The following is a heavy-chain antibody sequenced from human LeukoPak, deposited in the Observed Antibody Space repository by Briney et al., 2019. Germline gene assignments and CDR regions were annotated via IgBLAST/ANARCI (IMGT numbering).Heavy chain of an antibody. V-gene: IGHV4-59*12. CDR2: IYYSGST. CDR1: GGSISSYY. D-gene: IGHD6-13*01. Sequence: SETLSLTCTVSGGSISSYYWSWIRQPPGKGLEWIGYIYYSGSTNYNPSLKSRVTISVDTSKNQFSLKLSSVTAADTAVYYCARDGRIAEGMDVWGKGTTVTVSS. J-gene: IGHJ6*04. CDR3: ARDGRIAEGMDV.